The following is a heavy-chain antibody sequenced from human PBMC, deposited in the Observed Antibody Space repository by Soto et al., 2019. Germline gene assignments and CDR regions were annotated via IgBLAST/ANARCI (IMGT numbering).Heavy chain of an antibody. V-gene: IGHV3-30*18. CDR2: ISNDGSNK. Sequence: QVQLVESGGGVVQPGRSLRLSCAASGFTFRSYGMHWVRQAPGKGLGWVAVISNDGSNKYYADSVKGRFTISRDNSKKTLYLQMNSLRAEDTAVYYCAKDYSTWCMDVWGQGTKVTVSS. CDR1: GFTFRSYG. CDR3: AKDYSTWCMDV. J-gene: IGHJ6*02. D-gene: IGHD6-13*01.